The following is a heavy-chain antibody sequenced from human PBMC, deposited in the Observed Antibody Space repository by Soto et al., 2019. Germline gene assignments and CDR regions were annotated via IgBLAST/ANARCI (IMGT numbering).Heavy chain of an antibody. CDR2: ISWNSGSI. CDR1: GFTFDHYP. D-gene: IGHD7-27*01. CDR3: AKDKTGDLGYFDY. J-gene: IGHJ4*02. V-gene: IGHV3-9*01. Sequence: PGGSLRLSCAASGFTFDHYPMHWIRQPPGKGLEWVSGISWNSGSIGYADSVKGRFTISRDNAKNSLYLQMNSLRAEDTALYYCAKDKTGDLGYFDYWGQGTLVTVSS.